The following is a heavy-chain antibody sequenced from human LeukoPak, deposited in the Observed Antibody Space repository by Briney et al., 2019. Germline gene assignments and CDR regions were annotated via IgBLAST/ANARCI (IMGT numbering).Heavy chain of an antibody. CDR2: ISYDGSNK. CDR3: AKDPLAAVDY. CDR1: GFTFSSYA. J-gene: IGHJ4*02. V-gene: IGHV3-30-3*01. D-gene: IGHD6-13*01. Sequence: GGSLRLSCAASGFTFSSYAMHWVRQAPGKGLEWVAVISYDGSNKCYADSVKGRFTISRDNSKNTLYLQMNSLRAEDTAVYYCAKDPLAAVDYWGQGTLVTVSS.